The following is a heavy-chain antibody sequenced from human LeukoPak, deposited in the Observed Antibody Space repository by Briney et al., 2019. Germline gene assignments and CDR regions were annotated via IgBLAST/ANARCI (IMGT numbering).Heavy chain of an antibody. CDR1: GFSFSNYP. Sequence: TGGSLRLSCAASGFSFSNYPMQWVRHAPGKGLEWVATISYDGSSRYSAASVKGRFTISRDNSKNTLSLQMNSLRVEDTAMYYCASPPGRPNGDWGQGTLVTVSS. CDR3: ASPPGRPNGD. J-gene: IGHJ4*02. V-gene: IGHV3-30*04. D-gene: IGHD7-27*01. CDR2: ISYDGSSR.